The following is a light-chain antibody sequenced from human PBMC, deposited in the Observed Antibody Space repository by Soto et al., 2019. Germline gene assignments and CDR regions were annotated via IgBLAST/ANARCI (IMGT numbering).Light chain of an antibody. J-gene: IGLJ1*01. CDR2: EVT. CDR1: SGDIGSYNR. V-gene: IGLV2-14*01. CDR3: SAYTKSNARACV. Sequence: QSALTQPASVSGSPGQSITISCTGTSGDIGSYNRVSWYQQHPGKAPKLIIYEVTDRPSGVSNRFSGSKSGNTASLTISGLQDEAEAEYCCSAYTKSNARACVFGTGTKLTVL.